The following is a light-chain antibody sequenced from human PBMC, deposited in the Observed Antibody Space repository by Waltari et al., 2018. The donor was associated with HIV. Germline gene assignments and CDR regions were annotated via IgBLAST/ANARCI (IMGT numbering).Light chain of an antibody. V-gene: IGLV2-14*01. Sequence: QSALTQPASVSGSPGQPLTIPCTGTSRDFAFYGSISWYQQVPGKFPTVIIYEVTTRPSGVSNRFSGSKSGHTASLIISGLQAEDEGDYFCTSYTANDTLLFGGGTKVTVL. J-gene: IGLJ2*01. CDR1: SRDFAFYGS. CDR3: TSYTANDTLL. CDR2: EVT.